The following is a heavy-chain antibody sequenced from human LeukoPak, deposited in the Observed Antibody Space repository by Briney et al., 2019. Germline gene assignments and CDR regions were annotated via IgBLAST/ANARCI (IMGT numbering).Heavy chain of an antibody. J-gene: IGHJ3*02. CDR2: INHSGST. Sequence: PSETLSLTCAVYGGSFSGYYWSWIRQPPGKGLEWIGEINHSGSTNYNPSLKSRVTISVDTSKNQSSLKLSSVTAADTVVYYCARGPVGESLGRDAFDIWGQGTMVTVSS. V-gene: IGHV4-34*01. D-gene: IGHD3-10*01. CDR1: GGSFSGYY. CDR3: ARGPVGESLGRDAFDI.